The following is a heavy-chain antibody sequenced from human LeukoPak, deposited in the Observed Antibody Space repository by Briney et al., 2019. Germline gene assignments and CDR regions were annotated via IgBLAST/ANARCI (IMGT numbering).Heavy chain of an antibody. Sequence: ASVKVSCKASGYTLTGYYMHWVRQAPGQGLEWMGRINPNSGGTNYAQKFQGRVTMTRDTSISTAYMELSRLRSDDTAVYYCARDKARSYYDSSGYYPPLDAFDIWGQGTMVTVSS. V-gene: IGHV1-2*06. J-gene: IGHJ3*02. CDR2: INPNSGGT. CDR3: ARDKARSYYDSSGYYPPLDAFDI. D-gene: IGHD3-22*01. CDR1: GYTLTGYY.